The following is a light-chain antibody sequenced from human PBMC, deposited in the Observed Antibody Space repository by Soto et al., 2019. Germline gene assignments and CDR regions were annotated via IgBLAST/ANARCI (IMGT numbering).Light chain of an antibody. J-gene: IGLJ1*01. V-gene: IGLV2-14*01. CDR1: SSDVGGYNY. CDR3: SSYTSATTYV. CDR2: EVR. Sequence: QSVMTEPASVSGSAGQSFTISCTRTSSDVGGYNYVSWYQHNPGKAPKLMIHEVRDRPSGISNRFSGSKSGNTASLTISGLQAEDEVDYYCSSYTSATTYVFGTGTKVTVL.